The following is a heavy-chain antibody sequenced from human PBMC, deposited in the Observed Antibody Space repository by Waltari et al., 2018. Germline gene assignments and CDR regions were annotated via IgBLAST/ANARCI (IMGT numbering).Heavy chain of an antibody. Sequence: QVQLVQSGREVKKPGASVKVSCKASGYTFMHFGIIWVRQAPGQGLEWMGWISGHLDNTSYAQKFRGRVTLTKDTSTNTVYMELRSLRSDDTAVYYCAREGFTSSSDWFDPWGQGTLVTVSS. CDR2: ISGHLDNT. V-gene: IGHV1-18*01. J-gene: IGHJ5*02. CDR3: AREGFTSSSDWFDP. D-gene: IGHD6-6*01. CDR1: GYTFMHFG.